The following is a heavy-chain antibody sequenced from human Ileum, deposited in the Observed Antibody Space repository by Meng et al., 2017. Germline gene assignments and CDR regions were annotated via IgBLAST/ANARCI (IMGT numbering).Heavy chain of an antibody. D-gene: IGHD5-12*01. CDR2: IKQDGSEK. Sequence: GESLKISCAASGFTFSSYWMSWVRQAPGKGLEWVANIKQDGSEKYYVDYVKGRFTISRDNAKNSLYLQMDRLRAEDTAVYYFARDLPYVRGYDWPQYYYYYYGMDVWGQGTTVTVSS. CDR1: GFTFSSYW. V-gene: IGHV3-7*01. J-gene: IGHJ6*02. CDR3: ARDLPYVRGYDWPQYYYYYYGMDV.